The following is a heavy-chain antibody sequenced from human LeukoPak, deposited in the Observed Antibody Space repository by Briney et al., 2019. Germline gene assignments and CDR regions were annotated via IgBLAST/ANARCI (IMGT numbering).Heavy chain of an antibody. Sequence: GESLKISCKGSGYSFTSYWIGLVRQMRGKGLEWMGIIYPGGSDTRYSPSFQGQVTISADKSITPAYLQWSSLKASDTAMYYCARRRGSYYGVDYWGQGTLLTLPS. J-gene: IGHJ4*02. CDR3: ARRRGSYYGVDY. CDR1: GYSFTSYW. D-gene: IGHD1-26*01. V-gene: IGHV5-51*01. CDR2: IYPGGSDT.